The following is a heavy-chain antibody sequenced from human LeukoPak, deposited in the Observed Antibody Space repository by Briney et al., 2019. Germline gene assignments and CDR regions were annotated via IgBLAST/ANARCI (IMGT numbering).Heavy chain of an antibody. D-gene: IGHD2-2*01. V-gene: IGHV3-9*03. CDR1: GFTFDDYA. J-gene: IGHJ4*02. CDR2: ISWNSGSI. Sequence: GGSLRLSCAASGFTFDDYAMHWVRQAPGKGLEWVSGISWNSGSIGYADSVKGRFTISRDNAKNSLYLQMNSLRAEDMALYYCAKGGHRSTSPFDYWGQGTLVTVSS. CDR3: AKGGHRSTSPFDY.